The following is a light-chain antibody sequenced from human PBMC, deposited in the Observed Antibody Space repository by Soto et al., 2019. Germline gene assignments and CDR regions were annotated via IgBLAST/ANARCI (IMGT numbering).Light chain of an antibody. Sequence: EIVLTQSPGTLSLSPGERATLSCRASQSVSSNYLAWYQQKPGQAPRLLIYGASSRATAIPDRFSGSGSGTDFALTISRLEPEDFAVYYCQQFGTSPPSTVGQGTRLEI. V-gene: IGKV3-20*01. J-gene: IGKJ5*01. CDR1: QSVSSNY. CDR3: QQFGTSPPST. CDR2: GAS.